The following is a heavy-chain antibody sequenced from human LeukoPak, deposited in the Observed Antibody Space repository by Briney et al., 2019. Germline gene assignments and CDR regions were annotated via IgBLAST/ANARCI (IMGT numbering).Heavy chain of an antibody. Sequence: PSETLSLTCTVSGASISSSSYYWSWIRQPPGKGLEWIGQINHSGSTNFNVSLKSRVTISVDTSKNQFSLKLSSVTAADTAVYYCARGPIQVWLGYFDYWGQGALVTVSS. CDR2: INHSGST. CDR1: GASISSSSYY. J-gene: IGHJ4*02. CDR3: ARGPIQVWLGYFDY. D-gene: IGHD5-18*01. V-gene: IGHV4-39*07.